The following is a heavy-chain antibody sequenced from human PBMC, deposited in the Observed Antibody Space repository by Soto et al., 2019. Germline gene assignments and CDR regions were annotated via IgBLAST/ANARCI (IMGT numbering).Heavy chain of an antibody. V-gene: IGHV3-23*01. D-gene: IGHD3-3*01. J-gene: IGHJ5*02. CDR3: AKVGIFGVGLLWFDP. CDR1: GFTFSSYA. Sequence: QLGGSLRLSCAASGFTFSSYAMSWVRQAPGKGLEWVSAISGSGGSTYYADSVKGRFTISRDNSKNTLYLQMNSLRAEDTAVYYCAKVGIFGVGLLWFDPWGQGTLVTVSS. CDR2: ISGSGGST.